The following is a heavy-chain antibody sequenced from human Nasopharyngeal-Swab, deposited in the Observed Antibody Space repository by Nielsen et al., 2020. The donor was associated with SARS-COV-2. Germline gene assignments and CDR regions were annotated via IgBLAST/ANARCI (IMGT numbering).Heavy chain of an antibody. CDR2: IYPGDSDT. CDR1: GYSFTSYW. Sequence: GESLKISCKGSGYSFTSYWNGWVRQMPGKGLEWMGIIYPGDSDTRYSPSFQGQVTISADKSISTAYLQWSSLNASDTAMYYCARLSIVVVTAIPARFDYWCQGTLVTVSS. CDR3: ARLSIVVVTAIPARFDY. J-gene: IGHJ4*02. V-gene: IGHV5-51*01. D-gene: IGHD2-21*02.